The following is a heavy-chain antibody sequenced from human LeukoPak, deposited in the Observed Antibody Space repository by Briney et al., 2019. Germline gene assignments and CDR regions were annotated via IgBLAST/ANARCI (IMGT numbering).Heavy chain of an antibody. CDR3: ARHLSDLPNYYYYGMDV. CDR1: GYSFTSYW. D-gene: IGHD3-3*02. J-gene: IGHJ6*02. V-gene: IGHV5-51*01. CDR2: IYPGDSDT. Sequence: GESLKISCKGSGYSFTSYWIGWLRQMPGKGLEWMGIIYPGDSDTRYSPSFQGQVTISADKSISTAYLQWSSLKASDTAMYYCARHLSDLPNYYYYGMDVWGQGTTVTVSS.